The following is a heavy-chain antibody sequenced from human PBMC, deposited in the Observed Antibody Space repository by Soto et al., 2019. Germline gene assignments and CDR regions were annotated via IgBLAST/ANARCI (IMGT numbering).Heavy chain of an antibody. CDR3: ARRSDEVVVAAGGNYFDY. D-gene: IGHD2-15*01. J-gene: IGHJ4*02. CDR1: GGSISSSSYY. V-gene: IGHV4-39*01. CDR2: IYYSGST. Sequence: SETLSLTCTVSGGSISSSSYYWGWIRQPPGKGLEWIGSIYYSGSTYYNPSLKSRVTISVDTSKNQFSLKLSSVTAADTAVYYCARRSDEVVVAAGGNYFDYWGQGTLVTVSS.